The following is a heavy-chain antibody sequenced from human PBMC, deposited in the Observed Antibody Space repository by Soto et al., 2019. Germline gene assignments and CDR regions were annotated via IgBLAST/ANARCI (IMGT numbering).Heavy chain of an antibody. CDR3: ARADRTLYDSSGYYHY. J-gene: IGHJ4*02. V-gene: IGHV4-31*02. D-gene: IGHD3-22*01. CDR2: IYYSGSI. CDR1: GFTFSSYA. Sequence: LRLSCAASGFTFSSYAMSWVRQHPGKGLEWIGYIYYSGSIYYNPSLKSRVTISVDTSKNQFSLKLSSVTAADTAVYYCARADRTLYDSSGYYHYWGQGTLVTVSS.